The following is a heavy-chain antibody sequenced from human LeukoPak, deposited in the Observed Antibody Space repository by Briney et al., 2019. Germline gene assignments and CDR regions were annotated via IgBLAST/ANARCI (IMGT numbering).Heavy chain of an antibody. Sequence: GRSLRLSCTASGFTFGDYAVTWVRQAPGKGLEWVGFISSKTSGGTTEYAASVKGRFTISRDDSRNIAYLQMNSLKIEDTAVYFCTGDSPPINWGQGTLVTVSS. CDR1: GFTFGDYA. CDR3: TGDSPPIN. V-gene: IGHV3-49*04. CDR2: ISSKTSGGTT. J-gene: IGHJ4*02.